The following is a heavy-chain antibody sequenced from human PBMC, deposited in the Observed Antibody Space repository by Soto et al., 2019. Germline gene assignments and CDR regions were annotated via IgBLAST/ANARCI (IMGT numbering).Heavy chain of an antibody. J-gene: IGHJ4*02. CDR3: AKETYSGPLDY. CDR1: GFTFSSYG. CDR2: ISYDGSNT. V-gene: IGHV3-30*18. D-gene: IGHD2-15*01. Sequence: QVQLVESGGGVVQPGRSLRLSCAASGFTFSSYGMHWVRQAPGKGLEWVAVISYDGSNTYYADSVKGRFTISRDNSKNPLYLQMNSLRAEDTAVYYCAKETYSGPLDYWGQGTLVTVSS.